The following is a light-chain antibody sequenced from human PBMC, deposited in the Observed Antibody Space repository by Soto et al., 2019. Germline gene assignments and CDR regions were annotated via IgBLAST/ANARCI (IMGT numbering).Light chain of an antibody. J-gene: IGKJ2*01. CDR2: GAA. V-gene: IGKV3-20*01. CDR3: KQYGVSPPFT. Sequence: IVLTQSPGSLSLSPGERAAVSCRASQSISNRYLAWFQQKPGQAPRVLISGAANRATGIPDRFSGSGSGTDFALTISRLEPEDFAVYFCKQYGVSPPFTFGQGTKVEIK. CDR1: QSISNRY.